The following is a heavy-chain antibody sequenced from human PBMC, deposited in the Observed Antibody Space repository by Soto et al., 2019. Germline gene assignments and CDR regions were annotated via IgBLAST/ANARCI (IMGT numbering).Heavy chain of an antibody. Sequence: QVQLVQSGAEVKKPGSSVKVSCKASGGTFSSYTISWVRQAPGQRLEWMGRIIPILGIANYAQKFQGRGAITADKSTSTAYMELSSLRSEDTAVYYCARESDMVVVPAAMPLDYWGQGTLVTVSS. D-gene: IGHD2-2*01. CDR3: ARESDMVVVPAAMPLDY. CDR2: IIPILGIA. J-gene: IGHJ4*02. V-gene: IGHV1-69*08. CDR1: GGTFSSYT.